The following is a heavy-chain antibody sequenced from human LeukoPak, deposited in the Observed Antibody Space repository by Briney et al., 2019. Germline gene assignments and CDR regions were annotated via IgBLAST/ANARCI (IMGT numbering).Heavy chain of an antibody. CDR3: XXXXXXXTSTYYYYYYMDV. J-gene: IGHJ6*03. V-gene: IGHV3-23*01. Sequence: GGSLRLSCAASGFTFSSYGMSWVRQAPGKGLEWVSAISGSGGSTYYADSVKGRFTISRDNSKNTLYLQMNSLRAEDTAVYYCXXXXXXXTSTYYYYYYMDVWGKGTTVTVSS. CDR2: ISGSGGST. CDR1: GFTFSSYG.